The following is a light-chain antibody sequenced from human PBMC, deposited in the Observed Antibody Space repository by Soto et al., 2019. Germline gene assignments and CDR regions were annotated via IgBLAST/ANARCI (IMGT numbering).Light chain of an antibody. J-gene: IGKJ1*01. CDR2: KAS. CDR1: QTISSW. CDR3: QHYNSYSEA. Sequence: DIQMTQSPSTLSGSVGDRVTITCRASQTISSWLAWYQQKPGKATKLLIYKASTLKSGVPSRFSGSGSGTEFTLTISSLQPDDFATYYCQHYNSYSEAFGQGTKVALK. V-gene: IGKV1-5*03.